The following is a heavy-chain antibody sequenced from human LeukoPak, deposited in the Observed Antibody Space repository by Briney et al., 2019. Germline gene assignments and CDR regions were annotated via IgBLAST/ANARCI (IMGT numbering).Heavy chain of an antibody. CDR3: ARRVFSGWGYYFDY. CDR1: GYTFTGYY. Sequence: GASVKVSCKASGYTFTGYYIHWVRQAPGQGLEWMGWINPNSGGTNYAQKFQGRVTITRDTSISTAYMELSSLRSDDTAIYYCARRVFSGWGYYFDYWGQGTLVTVSS. V-gene: IGHV1-2*02. CDR2: INPNSGGT. D-gene: IGHD6-19*01. J-gene: IGHJ4*02.